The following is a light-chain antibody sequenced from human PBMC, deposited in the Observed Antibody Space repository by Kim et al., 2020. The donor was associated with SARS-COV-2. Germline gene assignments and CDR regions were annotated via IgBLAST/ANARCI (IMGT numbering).Light chain of an antibody. CDR1: TCNERY. V-gene: IGLV3-1*01. Sequence: MSPGPTTSVTCSEDTCNERYINQYQHSPGQPPVIVIDQDDKRPSGIPERFSASSSGNTATLTSGGTQAMDESDYFCQAWDVNTWVFGGGTQLTVL. J-gene: IGLJ3*02. CDR2: QDD. CDR3: QAWDVNTWV.